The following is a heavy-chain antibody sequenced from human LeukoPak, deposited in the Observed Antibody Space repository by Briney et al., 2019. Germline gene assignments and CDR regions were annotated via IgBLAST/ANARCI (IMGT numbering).Heavy chain of an antibody. D-gene: IGHD2-15*01. CDR1: GGSFSGYY. V-gene: IGHV4-34*01. J-gene: IGHJ4*02. Sequence: PSETLSLTCAVYGGSFSGYYWSWIRQPPGKGLEWIGEINHSGSTNYNPSLKSRVTISVDTSKNQFSLKLSSVTAADTAVYYCASASHCSGGSCYSYWGQGTLVTVSS. CDR3: ASASHCSGGSCYSY. CDR2: INHSGST.